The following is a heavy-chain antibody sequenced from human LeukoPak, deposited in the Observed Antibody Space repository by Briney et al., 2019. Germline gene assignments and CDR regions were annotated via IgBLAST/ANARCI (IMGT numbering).Heavy chain of an antibody. CDR2: ISSTGTYI. CDR1: GFIFSSYT. CDR3: ARAERGSCSGGTCSYYDAFDI. J-gene: IGHJ3*02. V-gene: IGHV3-21*01. D-gene: IGHD2-15*01. Sequence: TGGSLRLSCTASGFIFSSYTINWVRQAPGKGLEWVSSISSTGTYIFYADSVTGRFTISRDNAKNSLFLRMNSLRAEDTAVYYCARAERGSCSGGTCSYYDAFDIWGQGTVVTVSS.